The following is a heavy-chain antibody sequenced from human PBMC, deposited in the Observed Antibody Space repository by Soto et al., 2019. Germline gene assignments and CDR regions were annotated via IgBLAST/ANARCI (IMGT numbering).Heavy chain of an antibody. Sequence: QVHLEQWGAGLLKPSETLSLSCGVSGGSFSENYWTWFRQPPGKGLEWVGEISPSGTTKYVPSLASRVTTSKDTSKTQFSLKVTSGAAADRAVYFCATSFGFWAQAEIWGQGALVTVSS. CDR3: ATSFGFWAQAEI. J-gene: IGHJ1*01. V-gene: IGHV4-34*01. D-gene: IGHD3-10*01. CDR2: ISPSGTT. CDR1: GGSFSENY.